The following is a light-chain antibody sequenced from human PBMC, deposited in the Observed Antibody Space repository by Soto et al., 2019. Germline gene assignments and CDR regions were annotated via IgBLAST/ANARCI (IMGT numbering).Light chain of an antibody. CDR2: AAS. J-gene: IGKJ1*01. CDR1: QSVSNNY. V-gene: IGKV3-20*01. Sequence: EIVLTQSPGTLSLSPGERATLSCRASQSVSNNYLAWYQQKPGQAPRLLIYAASNRAAGIPDRFSGSGSGSDFTLTISRLEPEDFAVYYCQQYGASPWTFGQGNKVEIK. CDR3: QQYGASPWT.